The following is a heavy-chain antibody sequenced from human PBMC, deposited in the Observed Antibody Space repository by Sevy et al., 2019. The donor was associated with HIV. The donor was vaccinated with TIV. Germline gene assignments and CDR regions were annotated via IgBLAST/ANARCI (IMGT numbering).Heavy chain of an antibody. CDR2: LFFGCGEI. D-gene: IGHD2-8*01. J-gene: IGHJ4*02. CDR3: AREGCTKPHDY. CDR1: GFTFSKYS. V-gene: IGHV3-23*01. Sequence: GSLRLSCAASGFTFSKYSMSWVRQPPGKGLGWVSTLFFGCGEINYADSVKGRLTISRDNYKGSVYLQMNNLRTEDTAVYYCAREGCTKPHDYWGQGTLVTVSS.